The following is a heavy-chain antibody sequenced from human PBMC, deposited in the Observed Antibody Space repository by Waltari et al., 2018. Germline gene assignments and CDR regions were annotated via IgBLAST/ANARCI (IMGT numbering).Heavy chain of an antibody. CDR3: ATKVGGGRFDY. J-gene: IGHJ4*02. CDR2: ISPIFGTA. Sequence: QVQLVQSGAEVKKPGSSVKVSCKASGGTFSSYAISWVRQAPGQGLEWMGRISPIFGTANDAQKFQGRVTITADKSTSTAYMELSSLRSEDTAVYYCATKVGGGRFDYWGQGTLVTVSA. V-gene: IGHV1-69*13. CDR1: GGTFSSYA. D-gene: IGHD2-2*01.